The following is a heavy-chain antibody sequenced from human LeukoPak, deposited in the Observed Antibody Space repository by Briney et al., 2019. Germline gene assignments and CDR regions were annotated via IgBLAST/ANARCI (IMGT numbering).Heavy chain of an antibody. V-gene: IGHV1-46*02. CDR2: IKPSGGTT. CDR3: ARDYGGNWGTYNYFDL. Sequence: ASVKVSCKASGYTFNTYHIHWVRQAPGQGLEWMGIIKPSGGTTTYAQNFQGRVTMTRDTSTSTVYMELSSLTSEDTAVYYCARDYGGNWGTYNYFDLWGRGTLVTVSS. D-gene: IGHD7-27*01. CDR1: GYTFNTYH. J-gene: IGHJ2*01.